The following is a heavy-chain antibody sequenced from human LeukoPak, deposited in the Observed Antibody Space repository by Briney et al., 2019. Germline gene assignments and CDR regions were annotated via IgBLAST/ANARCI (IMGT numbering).Heavy chain of an antibody. V-gene: IGHV4-34*01. Sequence: SETLSLTCAVYGGSLSGYYWRWIRKPPGKGLEWIGEINHSGSTNYNPSLKSRVTISVDTSKNQFSLKLSSVTAADTAVYYGARGLAAAGNYGMDVWGKGTTVTVSS. CDR1: GGSLSGYY. D-gene: IGHD6-13*01. CDR3: ARGLAAAGNYGMDV. CDR2: INHSGST. J-gene: IGHJ6*04.